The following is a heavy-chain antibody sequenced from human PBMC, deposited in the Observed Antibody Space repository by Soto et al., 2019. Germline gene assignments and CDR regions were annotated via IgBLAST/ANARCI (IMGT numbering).Heavy chain of an antibody. V-gene: IGHV4-4*07. CDR1: GGSISSYY. CDR2: IYTSGST. J-gene: IGHJ5*02. CDR3: ARDRYMGYYHDSSGYPNWFDP. Sequence: PSETLSLTCTVSGGSISSYYWSWIRQPAGKGLEWVGRIYTSGSTNYNPSLKSRVTMSVDTSKNQFSLKLSSVTAADTAVYYCARDRYMGYYHDSSGYPNWFDPWGQGTLVTVSS. D-gene: IGHD3-22*01.